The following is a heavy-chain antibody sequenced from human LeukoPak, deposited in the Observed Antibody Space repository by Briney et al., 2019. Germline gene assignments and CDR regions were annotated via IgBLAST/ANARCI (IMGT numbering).Heavy chain of an antibody. D-gene: IGHD3-10*01. CDR2: IYYSGST. J-gene: IGHJ4*02. Sequence: PSETLSLTCTVSGGFISSSSYYWGWIRQPPGKGLEWIGSIYYSGSTYYNPSLKSRVTISVDTSKNQFSLKLSSVTAADTAVYYCARLARLSRDAVRGSLDYWGQGTLVTVSS. V-gene: IGHV4-39*01. CDR1: GGFISSSSYY. CDR3: ARLARLSRDAVRGSLDY.